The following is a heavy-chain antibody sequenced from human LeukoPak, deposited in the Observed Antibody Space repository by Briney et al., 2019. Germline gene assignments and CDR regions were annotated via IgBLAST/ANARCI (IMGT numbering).Heavy chain of an antibody. D-gene: IGHD2-2*01. CDR2: IWYDGSNK. V-gene: IGHV3-33*01. Sequence: GGSLRLSCAASGFTFSSYGMHWVRQAPGKGLEWVAVIWYDGSNKYYADSVKGRFTISRDNSKNTLYLQMNGLRAEDTAVYYCARGHSSTSPMDYWGQGTLVTVSS. J-gene: IGHJ4*02. CDR1: GFTFSSYG. CDR3: ARGHSSTSPMDY.